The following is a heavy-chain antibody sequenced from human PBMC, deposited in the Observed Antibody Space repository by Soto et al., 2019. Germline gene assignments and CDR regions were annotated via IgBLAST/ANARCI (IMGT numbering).Heavy chain of an antibody. CDR1: GASFTSYY. CDR3: ARRRAERHNWFDP. J-gene: IGHJ5*02. Sequence: PSETLSLTCTLSGASFTSYYWSWIRQPPGKRLGXNXYVXXGXKXXXNXXXXNRVTISRDRPKTQVFLRLTSVTAADTAMYYCARRRAERHNWFDPWGQGTLVHVSS. CDR2: VXXGXKX. V-gene: IGHV4-59*01. D-gene: IGHD6-25*01.